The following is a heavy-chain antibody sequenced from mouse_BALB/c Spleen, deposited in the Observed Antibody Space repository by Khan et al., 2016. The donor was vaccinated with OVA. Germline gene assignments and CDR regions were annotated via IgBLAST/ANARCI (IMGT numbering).Heavy chain of an antibody. D-gene: IGHD3-2*01. CDR3: ARSGQLGLRGGFTY. Sequence: QVQLKQSGAELARPGDSVKMSCKTSGYTFTTYTLHWVKQRPGRSLEWIGYINPSNDYTNYNQKFKDKSTLTADKSSSTAYMQLSSLTSEDSAVYYCARSGQLGLRGGFTYWGQGTLVTVSA. CDR2: INPSNDYT. J-gene: IGHJ3*01. CDR1: GYTFTTYT. V-gene: IGHV1-4*01.